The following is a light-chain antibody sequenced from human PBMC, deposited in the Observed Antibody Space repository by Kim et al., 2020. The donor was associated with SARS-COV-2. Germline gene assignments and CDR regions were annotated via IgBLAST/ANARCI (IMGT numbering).Light chain of an antibody. CDR3: QAWDSNTGV. CDR1: KLGDKY. J-gene: IGLJ2*01. V-gene: IGLV3-1*01. CDR2: QDI. Sequence: VSPGPTASITCSVDKLGDKYACWYQQKPGQSPVLVNYQDINRPSGIPERFSGSNSGNTATLTISGTQAMDEADYYCQAWDSNTGVFGGGTQLTVL.